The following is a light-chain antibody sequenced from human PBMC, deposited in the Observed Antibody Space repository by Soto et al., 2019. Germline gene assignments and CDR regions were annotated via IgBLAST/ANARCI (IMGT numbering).Light chain of an antibody. V-gene: IGKV1-5*03. CDR2: KAS. CDR1: QSISSW. J-gene: IGKJ1*01. CDR3: QQYISYSHT. Sequence: DIQMTQSPSTLSASVGDRVTITCRASQSISSWLAWYQQKPGKAPKLLIYKASSLESGVPSRFSGSGSGTEFTLTISSLQPDDFATYYCQQYISYSHTFGQGTKVEIK.